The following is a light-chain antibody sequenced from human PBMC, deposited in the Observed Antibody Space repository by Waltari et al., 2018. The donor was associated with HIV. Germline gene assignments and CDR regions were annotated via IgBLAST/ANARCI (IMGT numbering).Light chain of an antibody. V-gene: IGLV3-1*01. Sequence: SYELTQAPSVSVSPGQTARITCSGDKLGDKYVCWYQQKPGQSPVLVIYQDSKRPSGIPERFFGSNSGNTATLTISGTQAMDEADYYCQAWDSSTVVFGGGTKLTVL. J-gene: IGLJ2*01. CDR1: KLGDKY. CDR3: QAWDSSTVV. CDR2: QDS.